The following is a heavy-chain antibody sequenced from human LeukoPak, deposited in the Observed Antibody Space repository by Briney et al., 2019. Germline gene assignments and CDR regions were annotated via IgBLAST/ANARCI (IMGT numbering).Heavy chain of an antibody. V-gene: IGHV1-18*01. CDR3: AREGDYSSGWYPLSYYYGMDV. D-gene: IGHD6-19*01. CDR2: ISAYNGNT. Sequence: ASVKVSCKASGYTFTSYGISWVRQAPGQGLEWRGWISAYNGNTNYAQKLQGRVTMTTDTSTSTAYMELRSLRSDDTAVYYCAREGDYSSGWYPLSYYYGMDVWGQGTTVTVSS. J-gene: IGHJ6*02. CDR1: GYTFTSYG.